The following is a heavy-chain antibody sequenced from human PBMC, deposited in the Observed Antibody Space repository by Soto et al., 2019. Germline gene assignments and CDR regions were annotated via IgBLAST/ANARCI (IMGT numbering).Heavy chain of an antibody. D-gene: IGHD1-26*01. V-gene: IGHV1-58*01. CDR2: IVVGSGNT. J-gene: IGHJ3*02. Sequence: SVKVSCKASGFTFTSSAVQWVRQARGQRLEWIGWIVVGSGNTNYAQKFQERVTITRDMSTSTAYMELSSLRAEDTAVYYCAKDRALGAGDAFEIWGQGTMVTVSS. CDR1: GFTFTSSA. CDR3: AKDRALGAGDAFEI.